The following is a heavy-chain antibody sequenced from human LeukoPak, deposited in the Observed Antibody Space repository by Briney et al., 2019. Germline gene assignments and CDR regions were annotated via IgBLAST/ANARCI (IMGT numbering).Heavy chain of an antibody. V-gene: IGHV3-53*04. CDR2: IYSGSST. CDR1: GFTVSSNY. D-gene: IGHD5-18*01. J-gene: IGHJ6*02. CDR3: HSYGHYYYYGMDV. Sequence: GGSLRLSCAASGFTVSSNYMSWVRQAPGKGLEWVSFIYSGSSTYYADSVKGRFTISRHNSKNTLYLQMNSLRAEDAAVYYCHSYGHYYYYGMDVWGQGTTVTVSS.